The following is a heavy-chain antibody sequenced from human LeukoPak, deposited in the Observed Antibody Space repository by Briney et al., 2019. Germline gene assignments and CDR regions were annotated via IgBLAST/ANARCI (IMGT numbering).Heavy chain of an antibody. V-gene: IGHV3-9*01. CDR1: GFTFDDYA. Sequence: GRSLRLSCAASGFTFDDYAMHWVRQAPGKGLEWVSGISWNSGSIGYADSVKGRFTISRDNAKNSLYLQMNSLRAEDTALYYCAKDMWQWLANFDYWGQGTLVTVSS. J-gene: IGHJ4*02. CDR2: ISWNSGSI. D-gene: IGHD6-19*01. CDR3: AKDMWQWLANFDY.